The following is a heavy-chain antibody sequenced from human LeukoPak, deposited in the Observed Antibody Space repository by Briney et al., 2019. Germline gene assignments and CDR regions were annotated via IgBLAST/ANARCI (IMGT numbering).Heavy chain of an antibody. Sequence: ASVKVSCKASGYTFTGYYMHWVRQAPGQGLEWMGWINPNSGGTNYAQKFQGRVTMTRDTSISTAYMELSRLRSDDTAVYYCARDVLYCSSTSCYGASGYDPWDQGTLVTVSS. CDR1: GYTFTGYY. CDR3: ARDVLYCSSTSCYGASGYDP. CDR2: INPNSGGT. V-gene: IGHV1-2*02. D-gene: IGHD2-2*01. J-gene: IGHJ5*02.